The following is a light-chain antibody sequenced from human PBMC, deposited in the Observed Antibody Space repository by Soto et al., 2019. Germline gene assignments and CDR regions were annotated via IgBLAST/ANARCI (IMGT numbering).Light chain of an antibody. Sequence: QSVLTQPPSASGSPGQSVTISCTGTSSDVGSYNLVSWHQQHPGKAPKVMIYGVSQRPSGVPDRFSGSKPGNTASLTVSGLQAEDEADYYCSSYAGSSVVFGAGTKLTVL. V-gene: IGLV2-8*01. CDR3: SSYAGSSVV. CDR1: SSDVGSYNL. J-gene: IGLJ2*01. CDR2: GVS.